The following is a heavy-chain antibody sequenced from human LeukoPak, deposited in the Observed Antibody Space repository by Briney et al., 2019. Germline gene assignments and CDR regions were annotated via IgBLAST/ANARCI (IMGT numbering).Heavy chain of an antibody. Sequence: ASVKVSCKVSGYTLTELSMHWVRQAPGKGLEWMGGFDPEDGETIYAQKFQGRVTMTEDTSTDTAYMELSSLRFEDTAVYYCATEVHSSSWPYYYYGMDVWGQGTTVTVSS. CDR3: ATEVHSSSWPYYYYGMDV. V-gene: IGHV1-24*01. CDR1: GYTLTELS. D-gene: IGHD6-13*01. CDR2: FDPEDGET. J-gene: IGHJ6*02.